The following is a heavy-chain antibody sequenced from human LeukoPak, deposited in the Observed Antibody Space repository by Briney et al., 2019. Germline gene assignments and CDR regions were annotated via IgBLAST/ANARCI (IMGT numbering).Heavy chain of an antibody. CDR3: ARDGGHRGYYFDY. Sequence: ASVKVSCKASGGTFSSYAISWARQAPGQGLEWMGGIIPIFGTANYAQKFQGRVTITADESTSTAYMELSSLRSEDTAVYYCARDGGHRGYYFDYWGQGTLVTVSS. V-gene: IGHV1-69*13. CDR2: IIPIFGTA. D-gene: IGHD4-23*01. CDR1: GGTFSSYA. J-gene: IGHJ4*02.